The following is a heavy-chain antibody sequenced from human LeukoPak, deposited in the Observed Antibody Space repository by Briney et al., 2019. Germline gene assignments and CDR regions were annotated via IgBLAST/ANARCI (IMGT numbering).Heavy chain of an antibody. CDR2: IWYDGGNK. Sequence: GRSLRLSCAASGFTFSSYAMHWVRQAPGKGLEWVAVIWYDGGNKYYADSVKGRFTISRDNSKNTLYLEMNSQRAEDTAVYYCARGLTQIPRLATGLGHWGQGTLVTVSS. J-gene: IGHJ4*02. CDR3: ARGLTQIPRLATGLGH. D-gene: IGHD2-21*02. V-gene: IGHV3-33*08. CDR1: GFTFSSYA.